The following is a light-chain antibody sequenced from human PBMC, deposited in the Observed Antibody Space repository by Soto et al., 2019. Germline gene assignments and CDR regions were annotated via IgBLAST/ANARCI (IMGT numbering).Light chain of an antibody. CDR3: QQRGTSIT. J-gene: IGKJ5*01. V-gene: IGKV3-11*01. CDR2: DAS. CDR1: QTVNTY. Sequence: IVLPQSPATLSLWPGETAVLSCRASQTVNTYLSWYQQRPGQAPRLLIYDASNRVPGIPARFSGSGSGTDFTLTISSLEPEDFAVYYCQQRGTSITFGQGTRLDIE.